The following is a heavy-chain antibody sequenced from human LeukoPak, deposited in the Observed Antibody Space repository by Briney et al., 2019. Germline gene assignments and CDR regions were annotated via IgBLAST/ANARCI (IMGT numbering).Heavy chain of an antibody. CDR2: ISAYNGNT. D-gene: IGHD3-3*01. CDR3: ARDLRSYYDFWSGYYFDY. J-gene: IGHJ4*02. CDR1: GYTFTSYG. V-gene: IGHV1-18*01. Sequence: ASVKVSCKASGYTFTSYGISWVRQAPGQGLEWMGWISAYNGNTNYAQKLQGRVTMTTDTSTSTAYMELRSLRSDDTAVYYCARDLRSYYDFWSGYYFDYWGQGTLVTVSS.